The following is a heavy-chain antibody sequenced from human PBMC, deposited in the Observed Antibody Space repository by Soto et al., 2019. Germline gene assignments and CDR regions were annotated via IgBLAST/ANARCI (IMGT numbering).Heavy chain of an antibody. V-gene: IGHV3-20*04. CDR3: ARAPSAFLTPFDH. CDR2: INWNGGST. CDR1: GFTFDDYG. Sequence: GGSLRLSCAASGFTFDDYGMSWVRQALGKGLEWVSGINWNGGSTGYADSVKGRFTISRDNAKNSLYLQMNSLRAEDTAVYYCARAPSAFLTPFDHWGQATVDTGSA. D-gene: IGHD2-15*01. J-gene: IGHJ4*03.